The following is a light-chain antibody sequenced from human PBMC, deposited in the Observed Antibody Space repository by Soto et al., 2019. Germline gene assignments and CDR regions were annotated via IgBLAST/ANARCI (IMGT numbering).Light chain of an antibody. CDR3: SSYTTGSTWV. CDR2: DVT. J-gene: IGLJ3*02. Sequence: QSALTQPASVSGSPGQSITISCTGTSSDVGGYNYVSWYQQHPGKAPKLMFYDVTNRPSGVSSRFSGSKSGNTASLTISGLQAEDEADYYCSSYTTGSTWVFGGGTKLTVL. CDR1: SSDVGGYNY. V-gene: IGLV2-14*01.